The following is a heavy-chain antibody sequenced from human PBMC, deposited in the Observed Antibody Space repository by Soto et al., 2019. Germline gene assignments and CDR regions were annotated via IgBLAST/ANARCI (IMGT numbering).Heavy chain of an antibody. J-gene: IGHJ6*02. CDR3: ARERAYSSSWYRRYYGMDV. D-gene: IGHD6-13*01. CDR2: INPNSGGT. CDR1: GYTFTGYY. Sequence: QVQLVQSGAEVKKPGASVKVSCKASGYTFTGYYMHWVRQAPGQGLEWMGWINPNSGGTNYAQKFQGWVTMTRDTSISTAYMELSRLRSEDTAVYYCARERAYSSSWYRRYYGMDVWGQGTTVTVSS. V-gene: IGHV1-2*04.